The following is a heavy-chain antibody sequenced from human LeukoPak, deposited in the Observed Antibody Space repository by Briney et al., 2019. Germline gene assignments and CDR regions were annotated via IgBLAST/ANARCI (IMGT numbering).Heavy chain of an antibody. J-gene: IGHJ4*02. CDR3: ARDGGSDIVGATGLDY. CDR1: GYTFTSYY. D-gene: IGHD1-26*01. Sequence: ASVKVSCMASGYTFTSYYMHWVRQAPGQGLEWMGIINPSGGSTSYAQKFQGRVTMTRDTSTSTVYMELSSLRSEDTAVYYCARDGGSDIVGATGLDYWGQGTLVTVSS. V-gene: IGHV1-46*01. CDR2: INPSGGST.